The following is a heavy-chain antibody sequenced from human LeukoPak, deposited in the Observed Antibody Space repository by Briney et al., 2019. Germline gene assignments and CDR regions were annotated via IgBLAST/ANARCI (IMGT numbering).Heavy chain of an antibody. Sequence: GGSLRLSCAASGFTFSSYWMHWVRQPPGKGLMWVSRINTDGSSSNYADSVKGRFTNSRDNAKNTLYLQMNSLRADDTAVYYCARGGLEPVDYWGQGTLVTVSS. CDR2: INTDGSSS. J-gene: IGHJ4*02. CDR1: GFTFSSYW. CDR3: ARGGLEPVDY. V-gene: IGHV3-74*01. D-gene: IGHD1-1*01.